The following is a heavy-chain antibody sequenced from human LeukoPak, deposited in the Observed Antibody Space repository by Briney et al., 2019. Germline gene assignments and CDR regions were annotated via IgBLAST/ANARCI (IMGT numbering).Heavy chain of an antibody. Sequence: GSLRLSCAASGFTFSSYAMHWVRQAPGKGLEWVAVISFDGSNKYYADSVKGRFTISRENSKNTLYLQMNSLRAEDTAVYYCARVTGTYYYYYGMDVWGQGTMVTVSS. CDR3: ARVTGTYYYYYGMDV. J-gene: IGHJ6*02. V-gene: IGHV3-30*04. CDR2: ISFDGSNK. CDR1: GFTFSSYA. D-gene: IGHD1-20*01.